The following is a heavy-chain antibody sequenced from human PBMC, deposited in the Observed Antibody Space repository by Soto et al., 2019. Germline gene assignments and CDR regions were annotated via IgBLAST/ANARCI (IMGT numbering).Heavy chain of an antibody. J-gene: IGHJ5*01. CDR3: VRDRALDSSGHWFDS. CDR1: GRPVSSGGYY. CDR2: IYHIGSP. V-gene: IGHV4-31*03. Sequence: SETLSLTCTVSGRPVSSGGYYWTWIRQFPGKGLEWIGYIYHIGSPSYNPSLKLRLSMSLDASKNQFSLNLPSVTAAETAIYYCVRDRALDSSGHWFDSWGQGTLVTVSS. D-gene: IGHD6-19*01.